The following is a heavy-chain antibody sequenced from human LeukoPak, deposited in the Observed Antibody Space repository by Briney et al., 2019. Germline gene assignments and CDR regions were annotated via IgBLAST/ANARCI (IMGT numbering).Heavy chain of an antibody. Sequence: SGGSLRLSCAASGFTFSSYWMSWVRQAPGKGLEWVANIKQDGSEKYYVDSVKGRFTISRDNAKNSLYLQMNSLRAEDTAVYYCASWWGQGYYYYYYMDVWGKGTTVTVSS. CDR2: IKQDGSEK. CDR3: ASWWGQGYYYYYYMDV. CDR1: GFTFSSYW. V-gene: IGHV3-7*01. J-gene: IGHJ6*03. D-gene: IGHD2-15*01.